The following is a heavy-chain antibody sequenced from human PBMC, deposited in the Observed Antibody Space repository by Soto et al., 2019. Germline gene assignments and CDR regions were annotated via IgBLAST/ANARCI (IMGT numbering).Heavy chain of an antibody. CDR3: ARAAYGEYWFDP. CDR1: GFTFSAYW. Sequence: EVQLVESGGGVVPPVGSLRLSCAASGFTFSAYWMHWVRQAPGKGLMWVSRINGDGRTTSYADSVKGRFTISRENARHTLYLQMNSRRADDTAVYYGARAAYGEYWFDPWGQGSLVTVSS. V-gene: IGHV3-74*01. D-gene: IGHD4-17*01. J-gene: IGHJ5*02. CDR2: INGDGRTT.